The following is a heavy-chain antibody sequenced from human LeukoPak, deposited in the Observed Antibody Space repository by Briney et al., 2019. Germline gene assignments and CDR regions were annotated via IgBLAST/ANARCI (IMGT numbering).Heavy chain of an antibody. J-gene: IGHJ6*03. D-gene: IGHD3-10*01. CDR2: IYYSGST. V-gene: IGHV4-39*01. CDR1: GGSISSSSYY. CDR3: ARVSESGSYSYYYYYMDV. Sequence: SETLSLTCTVSGGSISSSSYYWGWIRQPPGKGLEWIGSIYYSGSTYYNPSLKSRVTISVDTSKNQFSLKLSSVTAADTAVYYCARVSESGSYSYYYYYMDVWGKGTTVTVSS.